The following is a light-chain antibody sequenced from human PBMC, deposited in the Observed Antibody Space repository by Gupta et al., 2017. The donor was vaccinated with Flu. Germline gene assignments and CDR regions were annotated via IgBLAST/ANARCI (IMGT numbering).Light chain of an antibody. Sequence: QSVLTQPPSASGTPGQRVTISSGSSSNIGSNTVNWYQQLPGTAPKLLIYSNNQRPSGVPDRFSGSKSGTSASLVISGLQSEDEADYSCAAWDDSLKGYVFGTGTKVTVL. CDR3: AAWDDSLKGYV. J-gene: IGLJ1*01. V-gene: IGLV1-44*01. CDR1: SSNIGSNT. CDR2: SNN.